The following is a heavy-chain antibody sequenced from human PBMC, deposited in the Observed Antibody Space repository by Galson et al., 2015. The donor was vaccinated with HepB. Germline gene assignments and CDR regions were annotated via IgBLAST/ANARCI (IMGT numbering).Heavy chain of an antibody. D-gene: IGHD3-22*01. J-gene: IGHJ5*02. CDR2: ISAYNGNT. Sequence: SVKVSCKASGYTFTSYGISWVRQAPGQGLEWMGWISAYNGNTNYAQKLQGRVTMTTDTSTSTAYMELRSLRSDDTAVYYCARVLGYYYDSSGYVSWGQGTLVTVSS. V-gene: IGHV1-18*01. CDR1: GYTFTSYG. CDR3: ARVLGYYYDSSGYVS.